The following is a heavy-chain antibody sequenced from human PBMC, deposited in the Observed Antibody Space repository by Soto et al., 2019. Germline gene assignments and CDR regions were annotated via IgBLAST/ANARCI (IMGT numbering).Heavy chain of an antibody. CDR3: ARTGGMDV. CDR1: GGSFSGYY. Sequence: QVQLQQWGAGLLKPSETLSLTCAVYGGSFSGYYWSWLRQPPGKGPEWVGEINYSGSTKYNPSLESRVTISVDTSKNQFSLKLNSVSAADTAVYYCARTGGMDVWSQGATVTVSS. V-gene: IGHV4-34*01. CDR2: INYSGST. J-gene: IGHJ6*02.